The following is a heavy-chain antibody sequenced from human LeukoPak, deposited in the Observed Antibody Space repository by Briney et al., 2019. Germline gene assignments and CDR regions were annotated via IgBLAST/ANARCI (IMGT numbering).Heavy chain of an antibody. CDR2: ISYDKSHK. J-gene: IGHJ4*02. CDR1: GFTFSSYA. V-gene: IGHV3-30*04. CDR3: ARSTIQLELRFDY. Sequence: GGSLRLSCAASGFTFSSYAMHWVRQAPGKGLEWVAVISYDKSHKYYADSVKGRFTISRDNSKNTLYLQMNSLRAEDTAVYYCARSTIQLELRFDYWGQGTLVTVSS. D-gene: IGHD5-18*01.